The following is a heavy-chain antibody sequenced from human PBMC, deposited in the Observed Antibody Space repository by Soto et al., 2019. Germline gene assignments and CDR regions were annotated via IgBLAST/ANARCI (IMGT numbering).Heavy chain of an antibody. Sequence: QVQLVQSGAEVKKPGASVKVSCKASGYTFTSYGISWVRQAPGQGLEWMGWISAYNGNTNYAQKLQGRVTMTTDTTTSTAYMELRSLRADDTAVYYCARDSKTHITRYCSGGSCLRVPAYWGQGTLVTVSS. CDR2: ISAYNGNT. V-gene: IGHV1-18*04. CDR1: GYTFTSYG. D-gene: IGHD2-15*01. CDR3: ARDSKTHITRYCSGGSCLRVPAY. J-gene: IGHJ4*02.